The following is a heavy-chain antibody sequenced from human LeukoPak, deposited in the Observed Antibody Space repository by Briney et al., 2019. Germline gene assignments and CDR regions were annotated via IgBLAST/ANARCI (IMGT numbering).Heavy chain of an antibody. Sequence: SGGSLRLSCAASGFTFSSYWMSWVRQAPGKGLEWVSYISSSSSTIYYADSVKGRFTISRDNSKNTLYLQMNSLRAEDTAVYYCAKGVRAFDIWGQGTMVTVSS. CDR2: ISSSSSTI. CDR3: AKGVRAFDI. J-gene: IGHJ3*02. V-gene: IGHV3-48*01. D-gene: IGHD3-10*01. CDR1: GFTFSSYW.